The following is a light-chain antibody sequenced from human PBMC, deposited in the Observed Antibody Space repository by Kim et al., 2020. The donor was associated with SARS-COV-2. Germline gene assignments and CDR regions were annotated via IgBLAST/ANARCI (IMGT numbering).Light chain of an antibody. Sequence: ATIDCKSSQSLLYSSNNKNYLSWYQQKPGQPPKLLIYWASTRESGVPDRFSGSGSGTDFTLTISSLQAEDVAVYYCHQYHTTPWAFGQGTKVDIK. CDR1: QSLLYSSNNKNY. CDR2: WAS. CDR3: HQYHTTPWA. V-gene: IGKV4-1*01. J-gene: IGKJ1*01.